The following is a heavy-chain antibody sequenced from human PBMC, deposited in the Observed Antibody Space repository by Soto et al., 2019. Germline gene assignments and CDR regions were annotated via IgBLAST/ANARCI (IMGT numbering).Heavy chain of an antibody. CDR2: INHSGST. Sequence: SETLSLTCAVYGGSFSGYYWSWIRQPPGKGLEWIGEINHSGSTNYNPSLKSRVTISVDTSKNQFSLKLSSVTAADTAVYYCARGGIVVVPAATHGNWFDPWGQGTLVTVSS. J-gene: IGHJ5*02. D-gene: IGHD2-2*01. CDR3: ARGGIVVVPAATHGNWFDP. V-gene: IGHV4-34*01. CDR1: GGSFSGYY.